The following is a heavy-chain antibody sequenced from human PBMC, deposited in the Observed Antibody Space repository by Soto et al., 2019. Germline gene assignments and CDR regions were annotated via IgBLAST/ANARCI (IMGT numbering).Heavy chain of an antibody. D-gene: IGHD3-3*01. CDR2: IIPIFGTA. Sequence: SVKVSCKASGGTFSSYAISWVRQAPGQGLEWMGGIIPIFGTANYAQKFQGRVTITADESTSTAYMELSSLRSEDTAVYYCAREQLTTYYDFWSGYYSYGMDVWGQGTTVTVSS. CDR1: GGTFSSYA. V-gene: IGHV1-69*13. J-gene: IGHJ6*02. CDR3: AREQLTTYYDFWSGYYSYGMDV.